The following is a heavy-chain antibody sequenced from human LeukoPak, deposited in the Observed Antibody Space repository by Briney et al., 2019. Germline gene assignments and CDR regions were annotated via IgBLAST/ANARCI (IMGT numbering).Heavy chain of an antibody. CDR3: ARENGNCSGGSCYSLDY. D-gene: IGHD2-15*01. Sequence: SETLSLTCTVSGGSISSGGYYWSWIRQPPGKGLEWIGYIYHSGSTYYNPSLKSRVTISVDTSENQFSLKLSSVTAADTAVYYCARENGNCSGGSCYSLDYWGQGTLVTVSS. CDR2: IYHSGST. V-gene: IGHV4-30-2*05. CDR1: GGSISSGGYY. J-gene: IGHJ4*02.